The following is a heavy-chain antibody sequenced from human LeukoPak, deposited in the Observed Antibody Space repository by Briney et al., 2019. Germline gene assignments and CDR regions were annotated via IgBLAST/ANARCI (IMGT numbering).Heavy chain of an antibody. CDR3: ARDSTYDSSGYDY. D-gene: IGHD3-22*01. J-gene: IGHJ4*02. CDR2: ISSSSSYI. Sequence: GGTLRLSCAASGFTFSSYGMSWVRQAPGKGLEWVSSISSSSSYIYYADSVKGRFTISRDNAKNSLYLQMNSLRAEDTAVYYCARDSTYDSSGYDYWGQGTLVTVSS. V-gene: IGHV3-21*01. CDR1: GFTFSSYG.